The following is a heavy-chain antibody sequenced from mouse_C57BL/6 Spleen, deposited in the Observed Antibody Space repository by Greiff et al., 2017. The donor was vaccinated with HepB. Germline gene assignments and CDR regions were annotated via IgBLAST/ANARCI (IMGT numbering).Heavy chain of an antibody. J-gene: IGHJ1*03. CDR1: GYAFSSSW. D-gene: IGHD4-1*01. CDR2: IYPGDGDT. Sequence: QVQLKESGPELVKPGASVKISCKASGYAFSSSWLNWVKQRPGKGLEWIGRIYPGDGDTNYNGKFKGKATLTADKSSSTAYMQLSSLTSEDSAVYFCAAGTGRYFDVWGTGTTVTVSS. V-gene: IGHV1-82*01. CDR3: AAGTGRYFDV.